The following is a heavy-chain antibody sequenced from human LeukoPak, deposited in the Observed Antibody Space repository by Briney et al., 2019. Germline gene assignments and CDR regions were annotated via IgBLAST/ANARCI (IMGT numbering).Heavy chain of an antibody. CDR1: GFSFNNYA. D-gene: IGHD5-12*01. V-gene: IGHV3-23*01. Sequence: PGGSLRLSCAASGFSFNNYAMSWVRQAPGKGLEWVSIIIASSGATFYADSVKGRFTISRDTSKNKLYLQLNSLRLEDTAVYYCVKGGYDYIEVAYFDFWGQGTLVTVSS. CDR2: IIASSGAT. J-gene: IGHJ4*02. CDR3: VKGGYDYIEVAYFDF.